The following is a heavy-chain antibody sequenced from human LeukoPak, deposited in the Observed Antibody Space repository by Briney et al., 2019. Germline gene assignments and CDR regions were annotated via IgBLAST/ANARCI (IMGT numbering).Heavy chain of an antibody. Sequence: ASVKVSCKASGFTFTSSAVQWVRQARGQRLEWIGWIVVGSGNTSYAQKFQGRVTMTRDTSTSTVYMELSSLRSEDTAVYYCARRSYYYDGSGYPDYWFDPWGQGTLVTVSS. D-gene: IGHD3-22*01. CDR1: GFTFTSSA. V-gene: IGHV1-58*01. CDR2: IVVGSGNT. CDR3: ARRSYYYDGSGYPDYWFDP. J-gene: IGHJ5*02.